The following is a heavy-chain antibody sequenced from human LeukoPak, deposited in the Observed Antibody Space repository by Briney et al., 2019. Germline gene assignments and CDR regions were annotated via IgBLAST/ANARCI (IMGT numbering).Heavy chain of an antibody. CDR2: ISSSSSTI. V-gene: IGHV3-48*04. CDR3: ARAALTPFGGAFDI. J-gene: IGHJ3*02. D-gene: IGHD2-15*01. CDR1: GFTFSSYS. Sequence: AGGSLRLSCAASGFTFSSYSMNWVRQAPGKGLEWVSYISSSSSTIYYANSVKGRFTISRDNAKNSLYLQMNSLRAEDTAVYYCARAALTPFGGAFDIWGQGTMVTVSS.